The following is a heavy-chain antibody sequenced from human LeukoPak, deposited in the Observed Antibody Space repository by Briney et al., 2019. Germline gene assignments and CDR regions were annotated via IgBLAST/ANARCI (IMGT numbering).Heavy chain of an antibody. CDR1: GFTFSYFG. CDR3: TRDGTYCRRGSCYSLFN. D-gene: IGHD2-15*01. Sequence: GGSLRLSCTASGFTFSYFGMNWVRQAPGKGQEWIYYISSSGNTIYYAESVRGRFTISRDTAKNALYLHMNSLKTEDTAVYYCTRDGTYCRRGSCYSLFNLGQGTLVTVSS. J-gene: IGHJ4*02. CDR2: ISSSGNTI. V-gene: IGHV3-48*04.